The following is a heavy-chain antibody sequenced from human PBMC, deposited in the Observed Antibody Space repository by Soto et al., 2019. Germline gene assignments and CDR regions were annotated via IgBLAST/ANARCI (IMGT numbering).Heavy chain of an antibody. V-gene: IGHV3-7*01. J-gene: IGHJ4*02. D-gene: IGHD2-21*01. CDR2: TKPDGSEK. Sequence: EVHLVESGGGLVQPGGSLRLSCAASGFTFSSYWMTWVRQAPGKGLEWVANTKPDGSEKNYVGSVKGRFTISRDNAKNSLFLQMDSLRAEDTAVYYCARVAYVDESFDYWGQGTLVTVPS. CDR1: GFTFSSYW. CDR3: ARVAYVDESFDY.